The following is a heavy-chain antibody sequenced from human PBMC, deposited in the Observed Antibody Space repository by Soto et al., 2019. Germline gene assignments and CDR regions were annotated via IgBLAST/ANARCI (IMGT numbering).Heavy chain of an antibody. CDR3: ARQMYSSSTQSDYYYMDV. CDR1: GGSFSGYY. D-gene: IGHD6-6*01. J-gene: IGHJ6*03. CDR2: INHSGST. Sequence: SETLSLTCAVYGGSFSGYYWSWIRQPPGKGLEWIGEINHSGSTNYNPSLKSRVTISVDTSKNQFSLKLSSVTAADTAVYYCARQMYSSSTQSDYYYMDVWGKGTTVTVSS. V-gene: IGHV4-34*01.